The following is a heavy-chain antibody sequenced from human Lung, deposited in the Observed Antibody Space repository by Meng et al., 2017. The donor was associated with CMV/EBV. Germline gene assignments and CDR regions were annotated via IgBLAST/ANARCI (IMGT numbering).Heavy chain of an antibody. Sequence: VPRDGSGPVLVKPSGTLFLTCGVSGVSIRSNIRWTWVRQPPGKGLEWIGDIDDSGSTNYNPSLNSRISISLDKSKNHFSLKVNSVTAADTAVYYCARGKQDAWELLAYWGQGALVTVSS. V-gene: IGHV4-4*02. CDR3: ARGKQDAWELLAY. CDR1: GVSIRSNIR. CDR2: IDDSGST. J-gene: IGHJ4*02. D-gene: IGHD1-26*01.